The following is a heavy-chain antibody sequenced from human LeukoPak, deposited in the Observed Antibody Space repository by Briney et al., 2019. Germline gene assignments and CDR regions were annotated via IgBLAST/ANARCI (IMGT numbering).Heavy chain of an antibody. Sequence: ASVKVSCKASGYIFTAYYLHWVRQAPGQGLEWMGWIKANSGDTNYAQKFQGRVTMTRDTSTSTVYMELSRLTSDDTAVYYCTRVGDDYPYWGQGTLVTVSS. CDR3: TRVGDDYPY. CDR1: GYIFTAYY. V-gene: IGHV1-2*02. CDR2: IKANSGDT. J-gene: IGHJ4*02. D-gene: IGHD5-24*01.